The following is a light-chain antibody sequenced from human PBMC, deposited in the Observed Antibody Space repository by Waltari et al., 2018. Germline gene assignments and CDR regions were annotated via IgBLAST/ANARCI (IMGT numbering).Light chain of an antibody. V-gene: IGLV3-21*04. J-gene: IGLJ3*02. CDR3: QVWDNSSDQGV. CDR2: YDS. CDR1: NIGSNS. Sequence: SYVPTQPPSVSVAPGKTARITCGGNNIGSNSVHWYQLKPGQAPVLVIYYDSDRPSGIPERFSGSNSGNTATLTISRVEAGDEADYYCQVWDNSSDQGVFGGGTKLTVL.